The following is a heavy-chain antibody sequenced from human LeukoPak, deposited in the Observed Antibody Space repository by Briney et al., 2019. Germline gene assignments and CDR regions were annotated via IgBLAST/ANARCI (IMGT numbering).Heavy chain of an antibody. D-gene: IGHD6-13*01. J-gene: IGHJ4*02. CDR3: AQFIAAAGTGNVTWRY. Sequence: SGPTLVNPTQTLTLTCTFSGFSLSTSGVGVGWIRQPPGKALEWLALIYWDDDKRYSPSLKSRLTITKDTSKNQVVLTMTNMDPVDTATYYCAQFIAAAGTGNVTWRYWGQGILVTVSS. CDR1: GFSLSTSGVG. V-gene: IGHV2-5*02. CDR2: IYWDDDK.